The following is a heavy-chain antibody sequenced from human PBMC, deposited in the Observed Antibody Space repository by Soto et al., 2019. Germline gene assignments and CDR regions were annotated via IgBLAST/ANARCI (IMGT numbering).Heavy chain of an antibody. Sequence: SETLSLTCAVYGGSFSSYYWSWIRQPPGKGLEWIGYIYYSGITDYNPSLKSRVTISVDTSKSQFSLKLSSVTAADTAVYYCARGGGVYYFDYWGQGTLVTVSS. CDR2: IYYSGIT. CDR1: GGSFSSYY. J-gene: IGHJ4*02. CDR3: ARGGGVYYFDY. D-gene: IGHD2-8*02. V-gene: IGHV4-59*01.